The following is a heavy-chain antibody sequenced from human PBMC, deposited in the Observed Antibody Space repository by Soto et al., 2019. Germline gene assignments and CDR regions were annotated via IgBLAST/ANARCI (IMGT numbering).Heavy chain of an antibody. Sequence: SETLSLTCAVSGGSISSGDYYWSWIRQPPGKGLEWIGYINYSGSTYYNPSLKSRVTISVDTSKNQFSLKLSSVTAADTAVYYCARDKGDYYDSTGRNWFDPWGQGTLVTVS. CDR3: ARDKGDYYDSTGRNWFDP. D-gene: IGHD3-22*01. CDR1: GGSISSGDYY. CDR2: INYSGST. V-gene: IGHV4-30-4*01. J-gene: IGHJ5*02.